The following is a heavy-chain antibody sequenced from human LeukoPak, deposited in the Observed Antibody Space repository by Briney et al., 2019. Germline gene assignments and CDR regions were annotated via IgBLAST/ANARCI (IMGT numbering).Heavy chain of an antibody. CDR2: ISYDGSNI. J-gene: IGHJ3*02. CDR3: AREDSFWAFDI. CDR1: GFTFSSYA. V-gene: IGHV3-30*04. D-gene: IGHD2-15*01. Sequence: PGGSLRLSCAASGFTFSSYAMHWVRQAPGKGLEWVAVISYDGSNIYYADSVKGRFTISRDISKNTLYLQMNSLRAEDTAVYYCAREDSFWAFDIWGQGTMVTVSS.